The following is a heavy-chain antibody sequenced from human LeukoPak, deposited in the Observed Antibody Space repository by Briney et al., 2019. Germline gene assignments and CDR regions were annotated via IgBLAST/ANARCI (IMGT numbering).Heavy chain of an antibody. J-gene: IGHJ4*02. CDR1: GGSISSYY. V-gene: IGHV4-59*01. Sequence: KSSETLSLTCTVSGGSISSYYWSWIRQPPGKGLEWIGYIYYSGSTNYNPSLKSRVTISVDTSKNQFSLKLSSVTAADTAVYYCARVYGRYGDFRFYSPYYFDYWGQGTLVTVSS. CDR2: IYYSGST. D-gene: IGHD4-17*01. CDR3: ARVYGRYGDFRFYSPYYFDY.